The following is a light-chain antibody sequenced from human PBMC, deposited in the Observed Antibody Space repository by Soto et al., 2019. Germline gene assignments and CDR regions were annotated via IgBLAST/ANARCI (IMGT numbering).Light chain of an antibody. CDR2: GAS. Sequence: ILLTQSPGTLSLSPGERATLSCRASQSVSSSYLAWYQQTPGKAPRLLIYGASSRDTGIPDRFSGRGSGTDFTLTISRLETEDFEVYSCQQYGSSSWTFGQGTKVDIK. CDR1: QSVSSSY. V-gene: IGKV3-20*01. J-gene: IGKJ1*01. CDR3: QQYGSSSWT.